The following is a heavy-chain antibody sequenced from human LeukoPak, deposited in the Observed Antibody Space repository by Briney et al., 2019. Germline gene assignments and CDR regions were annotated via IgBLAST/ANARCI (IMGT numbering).Heavy chain of an antibody. Sequence: GGSLRLFCAASGFTFSIFWISWVRQAPGKGPEWVANIKQDGSAKYYVDSVKGRLTISRDNARNSLYLEMNNLRAEDTAIYHCATSYDSSGNNWGQGTLVTVSS. CDR3: ATSYDSSGNN. CDR2: IKQDGSAK. J-gene: IGHJ4*02. V-gene: IGHV3-7*01. D-gene: IGHD3-22*01. CDR1: GFTFSIFW.